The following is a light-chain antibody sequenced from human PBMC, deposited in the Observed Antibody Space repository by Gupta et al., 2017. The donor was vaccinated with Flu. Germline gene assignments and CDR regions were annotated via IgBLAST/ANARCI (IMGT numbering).Light chain of an antibody. CDR1: QSVSSN. Sequence: EIVMAPSSATLSVSQGERATLSCRASQSVSSNLAWYQQKPGQAPRLLIYGASTRATGIPARFSGSGSGTEFTLTISSLQSEDFAVYYCQQYNNWPPGTFGQGTKVEIK. J-gene: IGKJ1*01. CDR2: GAS. V-gene: IGKV3-15*01. CDR3: QQYNNWPPGT.